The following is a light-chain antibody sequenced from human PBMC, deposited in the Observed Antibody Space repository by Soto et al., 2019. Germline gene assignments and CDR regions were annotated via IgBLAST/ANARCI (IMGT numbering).Light chain of an antibody. V-gene: IGKV1-5*03. CDR3: QQYNSYAFS. Sequence: DIQMTQSPAALSASVGDRVNITCRASQSISTWLAWYQQKPGEAPKLLMYKASSLDSGAPSRFSGSGSGTEFTLTISGLQAEDFATYYCQQYNSYAFSFGPGTKVDIK. CDR1: QSISTW. J-gene: IGKJ3*01. CDR2: KAS.